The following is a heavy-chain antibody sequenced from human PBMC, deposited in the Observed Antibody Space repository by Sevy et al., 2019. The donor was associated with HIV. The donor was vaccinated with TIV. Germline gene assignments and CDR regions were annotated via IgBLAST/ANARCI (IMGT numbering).Heavy chain of an antibody. CDR2: ITGRGDST. D-gene: IGHD1-26*01. Sequence: GGSLRLSCAASGFTFNTYAMSWVRQAPGRGLEWVSGITGRGDSTYDVDSVKGRFTISRDNSKDTLYLQMNSLRAEDTAVYYCASHGGGYPRHYIDYRGQGTLVTVSS. CDR1: GFTFNTYA. CDR3: ASHGGGYPRHYIDY. V-gene: IGHV3-23*01. J-gene: IGHJ4*02.